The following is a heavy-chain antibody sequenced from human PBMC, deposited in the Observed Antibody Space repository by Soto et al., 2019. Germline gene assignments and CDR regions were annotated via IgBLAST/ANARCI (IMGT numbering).Heavy chain of an antibody. J-gene: IGHJ4*02. V-gene: IGHV3-48*03. CDR3: AREGGQGDTAMVDY. CDR2: ISCSGSTL. Sequence: PGGSLRLSCAASGFTFSSYEMNWVRQAPGKGLEWVSYISCSGSTLYYGDSVKGRFTISRDNAKNSLYLQMNSLRAEDTGVYYCAREGGQGDTAMVDYWGQGTLVTVSS. CDR1: GFTFSSYE. D-gene: IGHD5-18*01.